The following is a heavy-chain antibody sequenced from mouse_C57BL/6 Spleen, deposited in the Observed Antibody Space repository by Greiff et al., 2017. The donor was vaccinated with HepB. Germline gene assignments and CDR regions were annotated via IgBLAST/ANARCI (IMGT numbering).Heavy chain of an antibody. Sequence: EVQLVESGGGLVKPGGSLKLSCAASGFTFSSYAMSWVRQTPEKRLEWVATISDGGSYTYYPDNVKGRFTISRDNAKNNLYLQMSHLKSEDTAMYYCARERGYYYGSSPLAGREVFDYWGQGTTLTVSS. D-gene: IGHD1-1*01. CDR2: ISDGGSYT. CDR3: ARERGYYYGSSPLAGREVFDY. CDR1: GFTFSSYA. V-gene: IGHV5-4*01. J-gene: IGHJ2*01.